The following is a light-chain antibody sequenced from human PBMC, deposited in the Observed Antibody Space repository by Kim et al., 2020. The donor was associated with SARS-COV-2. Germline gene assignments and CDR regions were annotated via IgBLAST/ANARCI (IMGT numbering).Light chain of an antibody. CDR3: QQYGSSFRT. V-gene: IGKV3-20*01. CDR2: GAS. CDR1: QSVSSDY. J-gene: IGKJ3*01. Sequence: PGERATLSCRASQSVSSDYLAWYQQKPGQAPSLLIYGASSRATGVPDRFTGRGSGTDFTLTISRLEPEDFAVYYCQQYGSSFRTFGPGTKVDIK.